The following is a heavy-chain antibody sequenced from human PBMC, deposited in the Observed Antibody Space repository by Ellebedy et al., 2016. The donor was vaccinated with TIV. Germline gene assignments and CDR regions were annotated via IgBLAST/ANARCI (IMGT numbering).Heavy chain of an antibody. CDR1: GGSISSSSYY. D-gene: IGHD3-22*01. V-gene: IGHV4-39*01. CDR3: ARHYYDSSGLIYYFDY. Sequence: MPSETLSLTCTVSGGSISSSSYYWGWIRQPPGKGLEWIGSIYYSGSTNYNPSLKSRVTISVDTSKNQFSLKLSSVTAADTAVYYCARHYYDSSGLIYYFDYWGQGTLVTVSS. J-gene: IGHJ4*02. CDR2: IYYSGST.